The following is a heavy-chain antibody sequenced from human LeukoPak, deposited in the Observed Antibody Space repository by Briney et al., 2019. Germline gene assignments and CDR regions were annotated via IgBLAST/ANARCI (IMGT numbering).Heavy chain of an antibody. D-gene: IGHD1-26*01. CDR2: FDPEDGET. Sequence: ASVKVSCKVSGYTLTELSMHWVRQAPGKGLEWMGGFDPEDGETIYAQKFQGRVTMTEDTYTDTAYMELSSLCSEDTAVYYCATTILSGNYFGLDYWGQGHLVTVSS. CDR1: GYTLTELS. J-gene: IGHJ4*02. CDR3: ATTILSGNYFGLDY. V-gene: IGHV1-24*01.